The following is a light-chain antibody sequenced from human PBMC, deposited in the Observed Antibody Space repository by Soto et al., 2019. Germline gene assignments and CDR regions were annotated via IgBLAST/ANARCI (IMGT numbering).Light chain of an antibody. CDR1: SSDVGSYNV. V-gene: IGLV2-23*01. J-gene: IGLJ3*02. CDR3: CSYAGRSTWV. CDR2: EGS. Sequence: QSALTQPASVSGSPGQSITISCTGTSSDVGSYNVVSWYQQHPGKAPKLMIYEGSKRPSGVSNRFSGSKSGNTASLTISGLQAEDEADYYCCSYAGRSTWVFGGGTKLTVL.